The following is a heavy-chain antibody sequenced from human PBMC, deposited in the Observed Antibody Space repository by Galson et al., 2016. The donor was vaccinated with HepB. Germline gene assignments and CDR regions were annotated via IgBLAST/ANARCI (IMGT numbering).Heavy chain of an antibody. V-gene: IGHV4-31*03. CDR1: GGSISRGDYY. CDR2: IYYYGST. J-gene: IGHJ6*02. CDR3: AREESAGRDYYHAVDV. Sequence: TLSLTCTVSGGSISRGDYYWSCIRQHPGKGLEWIGYIYYYGSTYYSPSLRSRVTLSVDTSKNQFSLKLISVTAADTAVYYCAREESAGRDYYHAVDVWGQGTTVTVSS. D-gene: IGHD4/OR15-4a*01.